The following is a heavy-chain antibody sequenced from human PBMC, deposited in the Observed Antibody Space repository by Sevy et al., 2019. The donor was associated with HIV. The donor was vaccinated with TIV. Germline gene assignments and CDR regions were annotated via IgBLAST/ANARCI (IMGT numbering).Heavy chain of an antibody. CDR3: TRGTPAFCTGGVCFNWFDP. J-gene: IGHJ5*02. V-gene: IGHV3-30*02. Sequence: GGSLRLSCAASRFSFNGYGMHWVRQAPGKGLEWVAFIRYDGSNKYYADSVKGRFSISRDDSKNTLYLQMNSLRGEDTALYYWTRGTPAFCTGGVCFNWFDPWGQGTLVTVSS. CDR2: IRYDGSNK. CDR1: RFSFNGYG. D-gene: IGHD2-8*02.